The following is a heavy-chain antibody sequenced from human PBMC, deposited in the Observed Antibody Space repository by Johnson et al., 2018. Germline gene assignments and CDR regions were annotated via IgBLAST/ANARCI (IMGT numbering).Heavy chain of an antibody. V-gene: IGHV3-13*01. CDR2: IGTAGYT. CDR1: GFTFSNYD. D-gene: IGHD2-15*01. J-gene: IGHJ3*02. Sequence: VQLVESGGGLVQPGGSLRLSCAASGFTFSNYDMHWVRQVTGKGLEWVSVIGTAGYTYYPGSVKGLFTISSENANTSLYLQMNSLRAGDTAIYYCARGGGFCSGDSCYPYGFPIWGQGTMVTFSS. CDR3: ARGGGFCSGDSCYPYGFPI.